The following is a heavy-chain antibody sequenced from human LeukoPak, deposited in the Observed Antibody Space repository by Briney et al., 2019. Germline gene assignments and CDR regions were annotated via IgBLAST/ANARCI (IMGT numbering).Heavy chain of an antibody. CDR2: IWYDGSNK. Sequence: GGSLRLSCAAYGFTFSSYGMHWVRQAPGKGLEWVAVIWYDGSNKYYADSVKGRFTISRDNSKNTLYLQMNSLRAEDTAVYYCARDGIAAAGHNWFDPWGQGTLVTVSS. J-gene: IGHJ5*02. V-gene: IGHV3-33*01. D-gene: IGHD6-13*01. CDR1: GFTFSSYG. CDR3: ARDGIAAAGHNWFDP.